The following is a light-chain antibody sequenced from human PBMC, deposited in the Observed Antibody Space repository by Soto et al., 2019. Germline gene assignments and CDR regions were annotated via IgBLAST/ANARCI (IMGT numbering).Light chain of an antibody. Sequence: QSALTQPASVSGSPGQSITISCTGTSTDIGDYNFVSWYQQHPDKAPKLIIYDVSDRPSGVSTRFSGSKSGNTASLTISGLQAADEADYYCSSYTCTPTHLLFGGG. CDR3: SSYTCTPTHLL. V-gene: IGLV2-14*03. J-gene: IGLJ2*01. CDR2: DVS. CDR1: STDIGDYNF.